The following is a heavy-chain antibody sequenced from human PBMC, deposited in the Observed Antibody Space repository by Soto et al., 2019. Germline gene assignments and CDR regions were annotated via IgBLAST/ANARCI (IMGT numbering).Heavy chain of an antibody. CDR3: ARGGASVTTPFDY. CDR2: ISSSGSTI. CDR1: GFAFSDPY. D-gene: IGHD4-17*01. V-gene: IGHV3-11*01. J-gene: IGHJ4*02. Sequence: QVQLVESGGGLVKPGGSLRLSCAASGFAFSDPYMSWIRQAPGKGLEWISYISSSGSTINYADSLKGRFTISRDNAKKSLYLQMDSLTADDTAVYYCARGGASVTTPFDYWGQGTQVTVSS.